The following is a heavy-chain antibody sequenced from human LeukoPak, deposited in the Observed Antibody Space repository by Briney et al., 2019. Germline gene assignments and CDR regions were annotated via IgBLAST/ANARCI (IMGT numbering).Heavy chain of an antibody. V-gene: IGHV3-21*01. CDR3: ARDRAPVVPAAMWFDP. D-gene: IGHD2-2*01. CDR1: GFTLSSYS. Sequence: GGSLRLSCAASGFTLSSYSMNWVRQAPGKGLEWVSSNSSSSSYIYYADSVKGRFTISRDNAKNSLYLQMNSLRAEDTAVYYCARDRAPVVPAAMWFDPWGQGTLVTVSS. J-gene: IGHJ5*02. CDR2: NSSSSSYI.